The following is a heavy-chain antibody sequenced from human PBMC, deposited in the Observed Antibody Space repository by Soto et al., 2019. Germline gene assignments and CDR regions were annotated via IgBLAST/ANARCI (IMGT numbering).Heavy chain of an antibody. V-gene: IGHV1-46*01. CDR1: GYTFTSYY. Sequence: QVQLVQSGAEVKKPGASVKVSCNASGYTFTSYYMHWVRQAPGQGLEWMGIINPSGGSTSYAQKFQGRVTMTRDTSTSTVYMELSSLRSEDTAVYYCARSFTVTTMGYYGMDVWGQGTTVTVSS. J-gene: IGHJ6*02. CDR3: ARSFTVTTMGYYGMDV. CDR2: INPSGGST. D-gene: IGHD4-4*01.